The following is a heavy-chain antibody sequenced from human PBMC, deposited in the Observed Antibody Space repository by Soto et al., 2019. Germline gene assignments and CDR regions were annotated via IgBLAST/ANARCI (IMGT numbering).Heavy chain of an antibody. CDR2: IRSKTDDYAT. CDR3: TSHSPEDMIRN. Sequence: EVQLVESGGGLVQPGGSLKLSCAASGFTFSGSPIHWVRQASGEGLEWVGRIRSKTDDYATAYAASVKGRFTISRDDSKNTAYLLLNSLRTEDTAMYYCTSHSPEDMIRNWGQGTPVTVSS. V-gene: IGHV3-73*02. D-gene: IGHD2-15*01. CDR1: GFTFSGSP. J-gene: IGHJ4*02.